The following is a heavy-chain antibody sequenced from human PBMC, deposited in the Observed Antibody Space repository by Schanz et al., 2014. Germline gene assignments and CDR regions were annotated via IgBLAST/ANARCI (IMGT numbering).Heavy chain of an antibody. J-gene: IGHJ4*02. Sequence: EVQLVESGGGLVKDYFPERISCAASGFTQSNSDMHWVRQGTGKGLEWVSTIGYLGDTYYPDSVKGRFTVSRDSGQNSLYRQMNSLRAGDTAVYYCGRGTEWNLQYWGEGAVVTVFS. D-gene: IGHD1-1*01. CDR1: GFTQSNSD. CDR2: IGYLGDT. CDR3: GRGTEWNLQY. V-gene: IGHV3-13*01.